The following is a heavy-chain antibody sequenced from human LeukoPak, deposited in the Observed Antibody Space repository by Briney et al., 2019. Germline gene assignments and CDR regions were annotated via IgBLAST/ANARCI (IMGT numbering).Heavy chain of an antibody. V-gene: IGHV3-23*01. D-gene: IGHD3-10*01. CDR2: ISGSGGST. Sequence: GGSLRLSCAASGFTFSSYAMSWARQAPGKGLERVSAISGSGGSTYYADSVKGRFTISRDNSKNTLYLQMNSLRAEDTAVYYCAKVGEYLYYFDYWGQGTLVTVSS. CDR1: GFTFSSYA. J-gene: IGHJ4*02. CDR3: AKVGEYLYYFDY.